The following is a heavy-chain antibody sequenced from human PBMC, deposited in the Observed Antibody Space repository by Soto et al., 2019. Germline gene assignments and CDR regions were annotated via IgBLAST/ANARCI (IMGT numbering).Heavy chain of an antibody. D-gene: IGHD6-13*01. V-gene: IGHV3-23*01. J-gene: IGHJ6*02. CDR1: GFTFSSYA. CDR3: ATDTSTWYGGLDYYAMDV. Sequence: EVQLLESGGGLVQPGGSLRLSFAASGFTFSSYAMSWVRQAPGKGLEWVSAISSSGSSTYYADSVKGRFTISRDNSKNTLYLQMNSLRAEDTAVYYCATDTSTWYGGLDYYAMDVWGQGTTVTVS. CDR2: ISSSGSST.